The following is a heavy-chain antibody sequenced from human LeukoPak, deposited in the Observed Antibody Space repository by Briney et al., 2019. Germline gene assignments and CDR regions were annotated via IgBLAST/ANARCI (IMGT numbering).Heavy chain of an antibody. Sequence: SQTLTLTCAISGDXVSRNSAAWSWIRQSPSRGLEWLGRTYYRSKWYNDYALSVESRVTINPDTSKNHFSLHLNSVTPEDTAVYFCARNSVSGTAGAANTFDLWGQGTMVTVSS. CDR1: GDXVSRNSAA. J-gene: IGHJ3*01. CDR2: TYYRSKWYN. V-gene: IGHV6-1*01. D-gene: IGHD1-26*01. CDR3: ARNSVSGTAGAANTFDL.